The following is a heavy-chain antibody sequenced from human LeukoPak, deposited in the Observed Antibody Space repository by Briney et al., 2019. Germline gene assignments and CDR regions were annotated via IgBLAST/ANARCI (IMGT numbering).Heavy chain of an antibody. V-gene: IGHV4-34*01. D-gene: IGHD6-6*01. J-gene: IGHJ5*02. CDR2: INHSGST. CDR1: GGSFSGYY. Sequence: SETLSLICAVYGGSFSGYYWSWIRQPPGKGLEWIGEINHSGSTNYNPSLKSRVTISVDTSKNQFSLKLSSVTAADTAVYYCARGGEQLSWFDPWGQGTLVTVSS. CDR3: ARGGEQLSWFDP.